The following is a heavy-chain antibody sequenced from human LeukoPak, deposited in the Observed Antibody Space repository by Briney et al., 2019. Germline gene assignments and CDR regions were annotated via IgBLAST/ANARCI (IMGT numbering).Heavy chain of an antibody. CDR2: IYYSGST. CDR1: GGPISSSSTYY. CDR3: ARCLAVAAWFDP. Sequence: SETLSLTCTVSGGPISSSSTYYWGWIRQTPGKGLEWIVNIYYSGSTYYNPSLRSRVTISVDTSKNQFSLKLSSVTAAVTAVYYCARCLAVAAWFDPWGQGTLVTVSS. D-gene: IGHD6-19*01. V-gene: IGHV4-39*01. J-gene: IGHJ5*02.